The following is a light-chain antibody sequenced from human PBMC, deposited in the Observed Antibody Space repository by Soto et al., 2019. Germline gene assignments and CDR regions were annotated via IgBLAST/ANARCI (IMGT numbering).Light chain of an antibody. J-gene: IGKJ1*01. CDR3: QQYYSTPGT. Sequence: DIVMTQSPDSLAVSLGERATINCKSSQSVLYSSNNKNYLAWYQQKPGQPPKLLIYWASTRESGVPDRFSGSGSWTDLTLTISSLQAEDVAVYYCQQYYSTPGTFGQGTKVEIK. CDR2: WAS. CDR1: QSVLYSSNNKNY. V-gene: IGKV4-1*01.